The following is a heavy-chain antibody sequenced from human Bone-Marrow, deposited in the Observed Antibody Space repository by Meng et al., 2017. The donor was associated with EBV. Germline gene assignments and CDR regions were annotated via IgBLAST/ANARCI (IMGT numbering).Heavy chain of an antibody. D-gene: IGHD3-16*01. CDR3: AKAPIWSYFDH. V-gene: IGHV3-23*04. Sequence: DVHLGGWGGGWVPAGGSLRLSCAASGFTFSSHAMSWVRQAPGKGLEWVSSISGSGGSTYYADSVKGRFTVSRDNSKNTLYLQMDSLRAEDTAVYYCAKAPIWSYFDHWGQGALVTVSS. J-gene: IGHJ4*02. CDR1: GFTFSSHA. CDR2: ISGSGGST.